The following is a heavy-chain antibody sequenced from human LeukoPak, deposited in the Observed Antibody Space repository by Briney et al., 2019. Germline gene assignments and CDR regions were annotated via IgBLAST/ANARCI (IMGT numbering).Heavy chain of an antibody. J-gene: IGHJ4*02. CDR2: IIPIFGTA. CDR1: GGTFSSYA. V-gene: IGHV1-69*13. Sequence: SVKVSCKASGGTFSSYAISWVRQAPGQGLEWMGGIIPIFGTANYAQKFQGRVTITADESTSTAYMELSSLRSEDTAVYYCARDVTAPQLLHHYFDYWGQGTLVTVSP. D-gene: IGHD2-2*02. CDR3: ARDVTAPQLLHHYFDY.